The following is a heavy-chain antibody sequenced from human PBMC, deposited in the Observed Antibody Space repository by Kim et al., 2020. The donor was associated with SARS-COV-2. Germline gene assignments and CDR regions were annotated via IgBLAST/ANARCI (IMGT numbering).Heavy chain of an antibody. Sequence: GGSLRLSCAASGFTFSSYAMHWVRQAPGKGLEWVAVISYDGSNKYYADSVKGRFTISRDNSKNTLYLQMNSLRAEDTAVYYCARWGRFGGPYDYWGQGTL. CDR1: GFTFSSYA. D-gene: IGHD3-10*01. CDR3: ARWGRFGGPYDY. CDR2: ISYDGSNK. V-gene: IGHV3-30*04. J-gene: IGHJ4*02.